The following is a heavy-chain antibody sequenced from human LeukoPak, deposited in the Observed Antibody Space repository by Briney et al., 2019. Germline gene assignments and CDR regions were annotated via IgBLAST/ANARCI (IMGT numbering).Heavy chain of an antibody. CDR1: GYTFTGYY. V-gene: IGHV1-2*02. CDR2: INPNSGGT. D-gene: IGHD3-3*01. CDR3: ARDRVSDFWSGYYYDAFDI. J-gene: IGHJ3*02. Sequence: GASVKVSCKASGYTFTGYYMHWVRQAPGQGLEWMGWINPNSGGTNYAQKFQGRVTVTRDTSISTAYMELSRLRSDDTVVYYCARDRVSDFWSGYYYDAFDIWGQGTMVTVSS.